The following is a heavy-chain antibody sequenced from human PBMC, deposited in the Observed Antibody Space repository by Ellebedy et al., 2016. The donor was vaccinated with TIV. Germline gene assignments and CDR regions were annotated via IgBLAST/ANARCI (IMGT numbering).Heavy chain of an antibody. Sequence: PGGSLRLSCAASGFIFSSYGMHWVRQAPGKGLEWVAVVWYDGSDKYYADSVKGRFTISRDNSKNTLFLQMNSLRAEDTAVYYCARESCNNITCYFDYWGLGTLVTVSS. J-gene: IGHJ4*02. CDR1: GFIFSSYG. V-gene: IGHV3-33*01. D-gene: IGHD2/OR15-2a*01. CDR3: ARESCNNITCYFDY. CDR2: VWYDGSDK.